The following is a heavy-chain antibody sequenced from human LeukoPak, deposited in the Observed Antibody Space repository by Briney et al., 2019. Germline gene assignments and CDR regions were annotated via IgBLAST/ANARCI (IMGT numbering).Heavy chain of an antibody. D-gene: IGHD3-3*01. CDR2: IYSGGST. V-gene: IGHV3-53*01. J-gene: IGHJ4*02. CDR3: ARGGHITIFGVLIDY. Sequence: GGSLRLSCAASGFTVSSNYMSWVRQAPGKGLEWVSVIYSGGSTYYADSVKGRFTISRDNSKNTLYLQMNSLRAEDTAVYYCARGGHITIFGVLIDYWGQGTLVTVSS. CDR1: GFTVSSNY.